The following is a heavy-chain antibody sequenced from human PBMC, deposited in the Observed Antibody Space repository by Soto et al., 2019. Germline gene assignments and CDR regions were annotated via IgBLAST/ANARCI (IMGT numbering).Heavy chain of an antibody. CDR3: ARDPSLYYDILTGYSTPNNYFAY. V-gene: IGHV1-18*01. CDR1: GYTFTSYG. CDR2: ISAYNGNT. J-gene: IGHJ4*02. D-gene: IGHD3-9*01. Sequence: GASVKVSCKASGYTFTSYGISWVRQAPGQGLEWMGWISAYNGNTNYAQKLQGRVTMTTDTSTSTAYMELRSLRSDDTAVYYCARDPSLYYDILTGYSTPNNYFAYWGQGTLVTVSS.